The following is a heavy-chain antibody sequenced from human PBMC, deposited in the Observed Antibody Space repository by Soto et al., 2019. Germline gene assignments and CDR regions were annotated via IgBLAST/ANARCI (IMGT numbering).Heavy chain of an antibody. J-gene: IGHJ6*02. CDR2: MSPAETEK. Sequence: EVQLVESGGGLVQPGGSLRLSCVLSGFTFSRNCMGWVRQAPGKGLEWVANMSPAETEKYYVDSVRGRFTISRDGAENSLHLQMNSLRAEDTALYYCARYGFPNGLDLWGQGTTVTVSS. V-gene: IGHV3-7*03. D-gene: IGHD3-10*01. CDR1: GFTFSRNC. CDR3: ARYGFPNGLDL.